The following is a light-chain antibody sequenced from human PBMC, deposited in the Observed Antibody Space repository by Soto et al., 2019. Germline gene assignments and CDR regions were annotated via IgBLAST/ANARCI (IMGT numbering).Light chain of an antibody. V-gene: IGKV1-5*03. CDR1: QSISGW. CDR3: QQYNSYLFT. J-gene: IGKJ2*01. CDR2: KAS. Sequence: DIQMTQSPSTLSASVGDRVTITCRASQSISGWLGWYQQKPGKAPKLLIYKASSLESGVPSRFSGSGSGTEFTLTISSLQPDDFATYYCQQYNSYLFTFGQGTKLEIK.